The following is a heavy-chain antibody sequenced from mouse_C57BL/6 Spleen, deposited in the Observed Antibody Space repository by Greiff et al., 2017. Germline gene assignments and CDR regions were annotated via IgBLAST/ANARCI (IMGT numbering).Heavy chain of an antibody. V-gene: IGHV1-69*01. D-gene: IGHD3-2*02. J-gene: IGHJ3*01. CDR3: AREGLRLFAY. CDR2: IDPSDSYT. CDR1: GYTFTSYW. Sequence: QVQLQQPGAELVMPGASVKLSCKASGYTFTSYWMHWVKQRPGQGLEWIGVIDPSDSYTNYNQKFKGKSTLTVDKSSSTAYMQLSSLTSEDSAVYYCAREGLRLFAYWGQGTLVTVSA.